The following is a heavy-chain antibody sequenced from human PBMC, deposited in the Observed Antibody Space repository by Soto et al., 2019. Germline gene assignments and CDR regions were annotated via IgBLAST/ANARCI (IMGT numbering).Heavy chain of an antibody. CDR3: ARDFGYSYGFHAFDI. CDR1: VGPFASIT. V-gene: IGHV4-4*02. J-gene: IGHJ3*02. D-gene: IGHD5-18*01. Sequence: QVQLQESGPGLVKPSGTLSLTCAVSVGPFASITCGGGSASPPGRGLGGMGEIYHRGSTTYNPSLKSRVTISVDKSKNQFSLKLSSVTAADTAVYYCARDFGYSYGFHAFDIWGQGTMVTVSS. CDR2: IYHRGST.